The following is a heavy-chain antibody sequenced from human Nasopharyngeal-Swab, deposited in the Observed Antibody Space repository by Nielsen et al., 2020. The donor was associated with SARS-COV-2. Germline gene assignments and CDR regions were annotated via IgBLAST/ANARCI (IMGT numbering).Heavy chain of an antibody. CDR3: ARQGDIVVVPAASALDY. V-gene: IGHV5-51*01. CDR2: IYPGDSDT. D-gene: IGHD2-2*01. J-gene: IGHJ4*02. Sequence: VRQMPRKGLEWVGVIYPGDSDTRYSPSFQGQVTISADKSISTAYLQWSSLKASDTAMYYCARQGDIVVVPAASALDYWGQGTLVTVSS.